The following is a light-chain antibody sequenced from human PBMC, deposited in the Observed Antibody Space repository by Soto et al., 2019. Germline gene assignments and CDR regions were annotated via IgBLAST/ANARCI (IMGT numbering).Light chain of an antibody. CDR2: AGV. CDR1: TNDIGVYDF. Sequence: QSALTQPPSASGSPGQSVTISCTGTTNDIGVYDFVSWYQHHPGKAPRLIIYAGVQRPSGVPDRFSGSKSGNTASLTVSGLQAADEADYFCKSYAGSNTYVFGSGTKLTVL. J-gene: IGLJ1*01. CDR3: KSYAGSNTYV. V-gene: IGLV2-8*01.